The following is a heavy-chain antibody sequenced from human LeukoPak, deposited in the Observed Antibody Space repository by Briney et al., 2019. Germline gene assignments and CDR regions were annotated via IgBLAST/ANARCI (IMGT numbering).Heavy chain of an antibody. CDR2: ISSSSSYI. CDR3: ARELVVGATKWFDP. D-gene: IGHD1-26*01. J-gene: IGHJ5*02. Sequence: GRSLRLSCAASGFTFSSYSMNWVRQAPGKGLEWVSSISSSSSYIYYADSVKGRFTISRDNAKNSLYLQMNSLRAEDTAVYYCARELVVGATKWFDPWGQGTLVTVSS. V-gene: IGHV3-21*01. CDR1: GFTFSSYS.